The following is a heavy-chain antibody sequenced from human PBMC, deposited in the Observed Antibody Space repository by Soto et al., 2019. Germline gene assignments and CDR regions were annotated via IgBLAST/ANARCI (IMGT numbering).Heavy chain of an antibody. Sequence: PSETLSLTCTVSGGSISSGGYYWSWIRQHPGKGLEWIGYIYYSGSTYYNPSLKSRVTISVDTSKNQFSLKLSSVTAADTAVYYCARGLRNYYGSGSYYGTRWFDPWGQGTLVTVSS. CDR3: ARGLRNYYGSGSYYGTRWFDP. V-gene: IGHV4-31*03. D-gene: IGHD3-10*01. CDR1: GGSISSGGYY. J-gene: IGHJ5*02. CDR2: IYYSGST.